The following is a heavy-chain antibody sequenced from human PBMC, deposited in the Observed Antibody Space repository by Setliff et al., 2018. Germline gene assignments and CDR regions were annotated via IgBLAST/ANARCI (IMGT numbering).Heavy chain of an antibody. Sequence: SETLSLTCNVSGGSIRSGTYYWSWIRQPAERGLEWIGYVFFTGDTDYNPSLGSRVTISLDRSKTQFSLKLSSVTAADTAVYYCARAAARAEYSDTSAYLPFDFWGLGTQVTV. J-gene: IGHJ4*02. D-gene: IGHD3-16*01. CDR1: GGSIRSGTYY. CDR2: VFFTGDT. V-gene: IGHV4-61*10. CDR3: ARAAARAEYSDTSAYLPFDF.